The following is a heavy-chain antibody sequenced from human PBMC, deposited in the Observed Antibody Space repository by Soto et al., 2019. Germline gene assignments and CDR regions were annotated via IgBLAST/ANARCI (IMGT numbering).Heavy chain of an antibody. Sequence: SETLSLTCTVSGGSISSYYWSWIRQPPGKGLEWIGYIYYSGSTNYNPSLKSRVTISVDTSKNQFSLKLSSVTAADTAVYYCARVVSDLYYYYYMDVWGKGTTVTVSS. CDR1: GGSISSYY. J-gene: IGHJ6*03. V-gene: IGHV4-59*01. CDR2: IYYSGST. CDR3: ARVVSDLYYYYYMDV.